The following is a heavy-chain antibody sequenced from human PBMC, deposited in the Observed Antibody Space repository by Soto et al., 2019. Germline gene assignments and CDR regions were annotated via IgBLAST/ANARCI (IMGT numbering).Heavy chain of an antibody. Sequence: EVQLVQSGAEVKKPGGSLKISCKGSGYSFTSYWIGWVRQMPGKGLVWMGIIYPGDSDTRYSPSFQGQVTISADKSISTAYLHWSSLKASDTAMYYCARFRMVRGVINWFDPWGQGTLVTVSS. CDR2: IYPGDSDT. D-gene: IGHD3-10*01. CDR1: GYSFTSYW. CDR3: ARFRMVRGVINWFDP. J-gene: IGHJ5*02. V-gene: IGHV5-51*03.